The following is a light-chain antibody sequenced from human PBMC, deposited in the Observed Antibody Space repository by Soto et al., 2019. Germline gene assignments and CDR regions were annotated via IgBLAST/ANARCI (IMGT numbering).Light chain of an antibody. CDR2: LGS. CDR3: MQALQTWT. Sequence: DTVMNTCPFFLPVTRGAPAAISCRSSLSLLHRTGYNYLDWYLQNPGQSPQLLIYLGSTRASGVPDRFSGSGSGTDFTLKISRVEAEDVGVYYCMQALQTWTFGQGTKLDI. J-gene: IGKJ1*01. CDR1: LSLLHRTGYNY. V-gene: IGKV2-28*01.